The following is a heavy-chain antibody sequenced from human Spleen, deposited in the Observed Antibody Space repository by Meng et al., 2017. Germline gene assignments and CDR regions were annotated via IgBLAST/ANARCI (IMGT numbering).Heavy chain of an antibody. D-gene: IGHD1-14*01. CDR2: ISYDGSNR. CDR3: AKDNHY. J-gene: IGHJ4*02. V-gene: IGHV3-30*18. CDR1: GFTFSTYA. Sequence: QVQLVESGGGVVQPGRSLRLSCAASGFTFSTYAMHWVRQAPGKGLEWVAVISYDGSNRYYADSAKGRFTISRDNSKNTLYLQMNSLRAEDTAVYYCAKDNHYWGQGTLVTVSS.